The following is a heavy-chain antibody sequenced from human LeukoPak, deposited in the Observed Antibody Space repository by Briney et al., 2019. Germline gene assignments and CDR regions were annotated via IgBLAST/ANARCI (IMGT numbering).Heavy chain of an antibody. CDR1: GFTFSTFA. J-gene: IGHJ6*04. CDR2: ISSSGSTI. CDR3: AELGITMIGGV. D-gene: IGHD3-10*02. V-gene: IGHV3-48*03. Sequence: GGSLRLSCEASGFTFSTFAMIWVRQAPGKGPEWVSYISSSGSTIYYADSVKGRFTISRDNAKNSLYLQMNSLRAEDTAVYYCAELGITMIGGVWGKGTTVTISS.